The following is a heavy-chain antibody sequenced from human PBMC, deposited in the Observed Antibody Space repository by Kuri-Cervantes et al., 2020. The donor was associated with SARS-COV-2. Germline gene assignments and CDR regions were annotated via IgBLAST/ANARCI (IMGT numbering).Heavy chain of an antibody. J-gene: IGHJ4*02. Sequence: SETLSLTCTVSGGSISSSSYYWGWIRQPPGKGLEWIGSIYYSGSTYYNPSLKSRVTISLDPSNNQVSLRLTSATAADTAVYYCRKVSWLQLWRRYSDSWGQGTLVTVSS. V-gene: IGHV4-39*07. CDR3: RKVSWLQLWRRYSDS. CDR1: GGSISSSSYY. D-gene: IGHD5-24*01. CDR2: IYYSGST.